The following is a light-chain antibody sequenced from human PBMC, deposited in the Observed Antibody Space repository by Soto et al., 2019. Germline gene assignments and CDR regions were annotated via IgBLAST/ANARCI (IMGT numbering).Light chain of an antibody. V-gene: IGKV3-20*01. CDR1: QSVSSSY. CDR3: QQYASSPLT. CDR2: DAS. Sequence: EIELTQTTGTLSLSPGERATLSCRASQSVSSSYLAWYQQKPGQAPRLLIYDASSRATGIPDRFSGSGSGTDFTLTISRLQPEDFAVYYCQQYASSPLTFGGGTMV. J-gene: IGKJ4*01.